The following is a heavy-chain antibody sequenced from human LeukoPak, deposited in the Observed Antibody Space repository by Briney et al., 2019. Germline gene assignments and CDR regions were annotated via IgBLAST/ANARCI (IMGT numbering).Heavy chain of an antibody. CDR3: AREREDIKLMLYAYYFDY. CDR2: IYTSGST. Sequence: SETLSLTCTVSGASISSYYWSWIRQPAGKGLEWIGRIYTSGSTNYNPSLKSRVTMSVDTSKNQFSLNLSSVTAADTAVYYCAREREDIKLMLYAYYFDYWGQGTLVTVSS. D-gene: IGHD2-8*01. V-gene: IGHV4-4*07. J-gene: IGHJ4*02. CDR1: GASISSYY.